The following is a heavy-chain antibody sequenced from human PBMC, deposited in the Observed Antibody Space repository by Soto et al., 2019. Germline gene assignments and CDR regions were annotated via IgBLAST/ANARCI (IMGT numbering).Heavy chain of an antibody. Sequence: QVQLVESGGGVVQPGRSLRLSCAASGFTFSSYGMHWVRQAPGKGLEWVAVIWYDGSNKYYADSVKGRFTISRDNSKNTLYLQMNSLRAEDTAVYYFARDDCSGGRCYPDYWGQGTLVTVSS. V-gene: IGHV3-33*01. CDR3: ARDDCSGGRCYPDY. D-gene: IGHD2-15*01. J-gene: IGHJ4*02. CDR1: GFTFSSYG. CDR2: IWYDGSNK.